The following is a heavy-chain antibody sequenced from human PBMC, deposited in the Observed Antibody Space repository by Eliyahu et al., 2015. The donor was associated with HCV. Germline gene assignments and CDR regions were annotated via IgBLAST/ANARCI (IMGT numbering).Heavy chain of an antibody. CDR1: GXSFSGYY. CDR3: ARVSPSYDILTGYPP. CDR2: INHSGST. D-gene: IGHD3-9*01. Sequence: QVQLQQWGAGLLKPSETLSLTCAVYGXSFSGYYWSWIRQPPGKGLEWIGEINHSGSTNYNPSLKSRVTISVDTSKNQFSLKLSSVTAADTAVYYCARVSPSYDILTGYPPWGQGTLVTVSS. V-gene: IGHV4-34*01. J-gene: IGHJ5*02.